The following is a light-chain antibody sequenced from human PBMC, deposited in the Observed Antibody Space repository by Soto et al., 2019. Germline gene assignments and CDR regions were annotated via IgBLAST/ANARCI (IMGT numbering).Light chain of an antibody. CDR3: QKYGSSPPIT. CDR2: GGS. J-gene: IGKJ5*01. Sequence: LSPGERAILSCRASQTVDSRYLAWYQQKHGQPPRLLIYGGSNRARGIPDRFGGSGSGTDFTLTISRLEPEDFAVYYCQKYGSSPPITFGQGTRLEIK. CDR1: QTVDSRY. V-gene: IGKV3-20*01.